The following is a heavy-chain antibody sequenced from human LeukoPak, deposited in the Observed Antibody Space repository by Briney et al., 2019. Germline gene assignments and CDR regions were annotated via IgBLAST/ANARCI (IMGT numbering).Heavy chain of an antibody. V-gene: IGHV1-69*01. J-gene: IGHJ2*01. CDR3: ASRIGEWRYFDL. D-gene: IGHD3-3*01. CDR2: IIPFLDTA. CDR1: GGSFNIYP. Sequence: SVKVSCKASGGSFNIYPATWVRQAPGQRLEWMGGIIPFLDTANYAHKFQGRVSITADESRNTTYMELTNLRSDDTAVHYCASRIGEWRYFDLWGRGTLVTVSS.